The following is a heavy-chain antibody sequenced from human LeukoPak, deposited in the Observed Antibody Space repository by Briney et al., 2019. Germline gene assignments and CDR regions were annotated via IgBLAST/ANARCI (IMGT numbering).Heavy chain of an antibody. J-gene: IGHJ4*02. Sequence: SETLSLTCTVSGGSISSYYWSWIRQPPGKGLEWIGYIYYSGSTNYNPSLKSRVTISVDTSKNQFSLKLSSVTAADTAVYYCARSWGPLVGWGQGTLVTVSS. CDR3: ARSWGPLVG. CDR2: IYYSGST. CDR1: GGSISSYY. D-gene: IGHD7-27*01. V-gene: IGHV4-59*08.